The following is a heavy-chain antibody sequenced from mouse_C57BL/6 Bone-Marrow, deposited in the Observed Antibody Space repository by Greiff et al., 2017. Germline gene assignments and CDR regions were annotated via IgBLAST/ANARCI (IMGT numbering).Heavy chain of an antibody. CDR3: VRNDPRPHYYAMDY. V-gene: IGHV10-3*01. Sequence: EVQLVESGGGLVQPKGSLKLSCAASGFTFNTYAMHWVRQAPGKGLEWVARIRSKSSNYATYYADSVKDRFTISRDESQSMLYLQMNNLKTEDTAMYYCVRNDPRPHYYAMDYWGQGTSVTVSS. J-gene: IGHJ4*01. D-gene: IGHD2-12*01. CDR2: IRSKSSNYAT. CDR1: GFTFNTYA.